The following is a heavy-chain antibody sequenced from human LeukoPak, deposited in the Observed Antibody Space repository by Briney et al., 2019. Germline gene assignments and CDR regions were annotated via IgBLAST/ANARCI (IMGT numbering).Heavy chain of an antibody. V-gene: IGHV3-72*01. CDR2: TRNKANSYIT. Sequence: GGSLRLSCAASGFTFSDHFLDCVRQAPGKGLEWVGRTRNKANSYITEYAASVKGRFIISRDDSKNSLYLQMSSLKTDDTAMYYCASIRGTFGYWGQGTLVTVSS. CDR3: ASIRGTFGY. J-gene: IGHJ4*02. CDR1: GFTFSDHF. D-gene: IGHD1-26*01.